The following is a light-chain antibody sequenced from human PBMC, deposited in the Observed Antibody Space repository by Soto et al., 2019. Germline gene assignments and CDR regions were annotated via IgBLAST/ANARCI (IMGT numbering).Light chain of an antibody. CDR1: SSNIGTNY. J-gene: IGLJ1*01. CDR3: AAWDDSLSGYV. Sequence: VLTQPPSASGTPGQMVTISCSGSSSNIGTNYVYWYQHLPGAAPQLIIYRNNERPSGVPDRFSGSKSGTSASLAISGLRSEDEADYYCAAWDDSLSGYVFATGTKVTVL. CDR2: RNN. V-gene: IGLV1-47*01.